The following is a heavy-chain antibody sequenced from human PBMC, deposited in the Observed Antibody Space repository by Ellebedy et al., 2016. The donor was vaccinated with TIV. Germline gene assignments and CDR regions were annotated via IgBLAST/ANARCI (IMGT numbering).Heavy chain of an antibody. CDR1: GYTFTSYY. Sequence: AASVKVSCKASGYTFTSYYMHWVRQAPGQGLEWMGWMNAYNGKTQSAQKFQDRVTMTTDTSTTTAYMELRDLTSDDTALYYCARDRLVMVLVETTGYGMDVWGQGTTVTVSS. CDR3: ARDRLVMVLVETTGYGMDV. CDR2: MNAYNGKT. D-gene: IGHD3-16*01. V-gene: IGHV1-18*04. J-gene: IGHJ6*02.